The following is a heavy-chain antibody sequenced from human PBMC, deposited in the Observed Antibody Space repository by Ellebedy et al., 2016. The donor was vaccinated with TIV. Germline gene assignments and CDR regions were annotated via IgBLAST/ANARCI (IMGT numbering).Heavy chain of an antibody. J-gene: IGHJ4*02. Sequence: GESLKISXVASGLTFSKYAMSWVRQSPGKGLECVSAISGSGRGNTYYAGSVKGRFTISRDDSKNTLYLQMNSLRAEDTAVYYCAKDLGKGGGSVFDYWGQGALVTVSS. CDR3: AKDLGKGGGSVFDY. D-gene: IGHD6-19*01. V-gene: IGHV3-23*01. CDR2: ISGSGRGNT. CDR1: GLTFSKYA.